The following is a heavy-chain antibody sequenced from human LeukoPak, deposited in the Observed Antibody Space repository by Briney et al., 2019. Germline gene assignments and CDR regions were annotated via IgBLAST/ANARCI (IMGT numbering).Heavy chain of an antibody. Sequence: SETLSLTCAVSGGSISSSNWWSWVRQPPGKGLEWIGEIYHSGSTNYNPSLKSRVTISVDKSKNQFSLNLSSVTAADTAVYYCARDGSGWDTNFDYWGQGTLVTVSS. V-gene: IGHV4-4*02. CDR1: GGSISSSNW. D-gene: IGHD6-19*01. CDR2: IYHSGST. CDR3: ARDGSGWDTNFDY. J-gene: IGHJ4*02.